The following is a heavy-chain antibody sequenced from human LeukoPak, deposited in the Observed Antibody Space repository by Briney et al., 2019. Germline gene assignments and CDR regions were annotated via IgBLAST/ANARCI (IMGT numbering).Heavy chain of an antibody. D-gene: IGHD2-21*02. CDR2: IYPGDSDT. CDR1: GFSFTIYW. V-gene: IGHV5-51*01. Sequence: GESLKISCKASGFSFTIYWIAWVRQMPGKGLEWMGIIYPGDSDTRYSSSFQGQVTISADTSISAAYLQWNSLEASDTAIYYCARRGDSDFRIDWGQGALVTVSS. J-gene: IGHJ4*02. CDR3: ARRGDSDFRID.